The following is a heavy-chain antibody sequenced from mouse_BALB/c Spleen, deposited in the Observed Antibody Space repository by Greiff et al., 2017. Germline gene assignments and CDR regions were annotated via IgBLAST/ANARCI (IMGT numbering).Heavy chain of an antibody. CDR3: ARHNYGYYFDY. CDR2: ISSGGGST. J-gene: IGHJ2*01. CDR1: GFAFSSYD. D-gene: IGHD1-2*01. V-gene: IGHV5-12-1*01. Sequence: DVKLVESGGGLVKPGGSLKLSCAASGFAFSSYDMSWVRQTPEKRLEWVAYISSGGGSTYYPDTVKGRFTISRDNAKNTLYLQMSSLKSEDTAMYYCARHNYGYYFDYWGQGTTLTVSS.